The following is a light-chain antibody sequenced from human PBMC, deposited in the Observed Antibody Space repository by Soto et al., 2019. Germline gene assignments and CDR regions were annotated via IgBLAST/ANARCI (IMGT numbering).Light chain of an antibody. V-gene: IGKV3-15*01. CDR2: GPS. CDR3: QQYNNWPRT. Sequence: EIVMTQSPATLSVSPGERATLSCRASQSVSYNLAWYQHKPGQAPRLLIYGPSTRATGIPARFSGTGSGTEFTFTISSLQSEDFALYYCQQYNNWPRTFGQGTKVDIK. CDR1: QSVSYN. J-gene: IGKJ1*01.